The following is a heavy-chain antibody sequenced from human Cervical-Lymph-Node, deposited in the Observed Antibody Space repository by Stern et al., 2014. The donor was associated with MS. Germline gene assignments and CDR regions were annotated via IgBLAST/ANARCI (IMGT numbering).Heavy chain of an antibody. D-gene: IGHD5-12*01. J-gene: IGHJ4*02. CDR2: TYYRSRWYN. CDR1: GDSVSSNSAT. CDR3: ARVGGNSGYDSAFDY. V-gene: IGHV6-1*01. Sequence: VQLVESGPGLVKPSQTLSLTCAISGDSVSSNSATWGWTRQSPSRGLEWLGRTYYRSRWYNDYAVSVKSRINIKPDTSKNQFSLQLNSVTPEDTAVYYCARVGGNSGYDSAFDYWGQGNLVTVSS.